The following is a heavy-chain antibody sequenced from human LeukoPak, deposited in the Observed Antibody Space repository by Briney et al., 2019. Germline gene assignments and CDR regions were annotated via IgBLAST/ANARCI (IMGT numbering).Heavy chain of an antibody. CDR3: ARGKYSSGWYLDY. V-gene: IGHV4-59*01. D-gene: IGHD6-19*01. CDR1: GGSISRYY. CDR2: FDNSGST. Sequence: PSETLSLTCTVSGGSISRYYWSWIRQPPGKGLEWIGYFDNSGSTNYNPSLENRVTISEDTSKNQFALNLSSVTAADTAVYYCARGKYSSGWYLDYWGQGTLVTVSS. J-gene: IGHJ4*02.